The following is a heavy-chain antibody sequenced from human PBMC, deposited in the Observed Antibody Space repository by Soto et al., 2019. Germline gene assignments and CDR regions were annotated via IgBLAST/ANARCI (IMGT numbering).Heavy chain of an antibody. J-gene: IGHJ6*03. CDR3: ATITVAGTPYYYMGV. D-gene: IGHD6-19*01. V-gene: IGHV4-39*01. CDR1: GGSISSSSYY. CDR2: MYYSGST. Sequence: HLQLQESGPGLVKPSETLSLTCTVSGGSISSSSYYWGWIRQPPGKGLEWIGNMYYSGSTHYYPSLKSRVPMSLDTSKNQFSLKLSSVTAADTAVYYCATITVAGTPYYYMGVWGKGTTVTVSS.